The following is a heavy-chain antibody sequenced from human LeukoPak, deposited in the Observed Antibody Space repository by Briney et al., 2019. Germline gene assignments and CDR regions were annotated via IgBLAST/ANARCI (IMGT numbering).Heavy chain of an antibody. CDR1: GGSISSYY. Sequence: SETLSLTCTVSGGSISSYYWSWIRQPPGKGLEWIGYIYYSGNTNYNPSLKSRVTISVDMSKNQFSLKLSSVTAADTAVYYCARGYSSGWSEYWGQGTLVTVSS. CDR3: ARGYSSGWSEY. CDR2: IYYSGNT. V-gene: IGHV4-59*01. J-gene: IGHJ4*02. D-gene: IGHD6-19*01.